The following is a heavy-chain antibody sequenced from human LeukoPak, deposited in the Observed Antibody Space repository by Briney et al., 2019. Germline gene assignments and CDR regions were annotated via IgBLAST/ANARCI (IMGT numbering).Heavy chain of an antibody. CDR3: AVYCSSTSCYSATYYYYGMDV. V-gene: IGHV1-24*01. D-gene: IGHD2-2*02. J-gene: IGHJ6*02. CDR1: GYTLTELS. Sequence: ASAKVSCKVSGYTLTELSMHWVRQAPGKGLEWMGGFDPEDGETIYAQKFQGRVTMTDDTSTDTAYMELSSLRSEDTAVYYCAVYCSSTSCYSATYYYYGMDVWGQGTTVTVS. CDR2: FDPEDGET.